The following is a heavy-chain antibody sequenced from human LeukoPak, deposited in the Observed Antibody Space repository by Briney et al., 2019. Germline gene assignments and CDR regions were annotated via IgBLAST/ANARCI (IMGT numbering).Heavy chain of an antibody. J-gene: IGHJ6*02. CDR1: GVTLSSYW. CDR2: INSDGRST. D-gene: IGHD2-21*01. V-gene: IGHV3-74*03. Sequence: GGSLRLSCAASGVTLSSYWMNWVRQAPGKXLVWVSRINSDGRSTKYADSVKGRFTISRDNAKNTLYLQMNSLRAEDTAVYYCARAIPGYYDMDVWGQGTTVTVSS. CDR3: ARAIPGYYDMDV.